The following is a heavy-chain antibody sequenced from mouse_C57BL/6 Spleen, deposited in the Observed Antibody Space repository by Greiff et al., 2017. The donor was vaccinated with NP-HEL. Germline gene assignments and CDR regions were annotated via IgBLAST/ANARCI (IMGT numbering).Heavy chain of an antibody. J-gene: IGHJ2*01. D-gene: IGHD1-1*01. CDR1: GYTFTDYN. Sequence: EVQLQQSGPELVKPGASVKMSCKASGYTFTDYNMHWVKQSHGKSLEWIGYINPNNGGTSYNQKFKGKATLTVNKSSSTAYMELRSLTSEDSAVYYCARSNYYGPLFDYWGQGTTLTVSS. V-gene: IGHV1-22*01. CDR2: INPNNGGT. CDR3: ARSNYYGPLFDY.